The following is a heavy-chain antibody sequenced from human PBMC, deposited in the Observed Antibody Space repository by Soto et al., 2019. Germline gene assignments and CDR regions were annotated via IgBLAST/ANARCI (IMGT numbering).Heavy chain of an antibody. CDR1: GFTFSSYG. CDR2: ISYDGSNK. V-gene: IGHV3-30*18. J-gene: IGHJ4*02. CDR3: AKVRCISTSCYEYYCDY. Sequence: QVQLVESGGGVVQPGRSLRLSCAASGFTFSSYGMHWVRQAPGKGLEWVAVISYDGSNKYYADSVKGRFTISRDNSKNTLYLQMNSLRAEDTAVYYCAKVRCISTSCYEYYCDYWGQGTLVTVSS. D-gene: IGHD2-2*01.